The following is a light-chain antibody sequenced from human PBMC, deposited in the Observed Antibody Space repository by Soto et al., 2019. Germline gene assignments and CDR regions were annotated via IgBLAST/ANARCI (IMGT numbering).Light chain of an antibody. J-gene: IGLJ3*02. CDR3: CSYAGSSTNWV. CDR1: SSDVGSYNL. Sequence: QSALTQPASVSGSPGQSITISCTGTSSDVGSYNLVSWYQQHPGKAPKLMIYEVSKRPSGVSNRFSGSKSGNTASLTISGLQAEDEAEYYCCSYAGSSTNWVFGGGTKLTVL. CDR2: EVS. V-gene: IGLV2-23*02.